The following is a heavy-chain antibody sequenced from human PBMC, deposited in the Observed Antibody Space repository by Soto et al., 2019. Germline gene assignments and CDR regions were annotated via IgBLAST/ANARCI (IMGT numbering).Heavy chain of an antibody. CDR2: MSHSGGT. V-gene: IGHV4-34*01. CDR3: ARVERGTATTVVDAFDI. D-gene: IGHD1-1*01. J-gene: IGHJ3*02. CDR1: GGFVTSGSYY. Sequence: QVQLQQWGAGLLKPSETLSLTCAVYGGFVTSGSYYWSWIRQPPGKGLEWIGEMSHSGGTHFNPSLKSRVTTSVETSKNQFTLKMSSVTAADTALYYCARVERGTATTVVDAFDIWGPGTMVTVSS.